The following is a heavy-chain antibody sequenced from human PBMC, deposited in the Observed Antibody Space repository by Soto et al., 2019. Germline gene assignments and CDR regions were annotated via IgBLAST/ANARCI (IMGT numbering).Heavy chain of an antibody. D-gene: IGHD2-15*01. J-gene: IGHJ4*02. CDR3: AKSDRGYCSGGSCYIDY. V-gene: IGHV3-9*01. CDR1: GFTFDDYA. Sequence: GGSLRLSCAASGFTFDDYAMHWVRQAPGKGLEWVSGISWNSGSIGYADSVKGRFTISRDNAKNSLYLQMNSLRAEDTALYYCAKSDRGYCSGGSCYIDYWGQGTLVTVSS. CDR2: ISWNSGSI.